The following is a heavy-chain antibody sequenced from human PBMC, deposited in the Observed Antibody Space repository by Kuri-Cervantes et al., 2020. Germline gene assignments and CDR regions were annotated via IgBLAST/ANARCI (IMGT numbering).Heavy chain of an antibody. CDR1: GFSFSRYS. CDR3: ARYGGSHSSDAFDI. CDR2: IYSGGST. D-gene: IGHD1-26*01. V-gene: IGHV3-53*04. Sequence: GESLKISCTASGFSFSRYSMSWVRQAPGKGLEWVSVIYSGGSTYYADSVKGRFTISRHNSKNTLYLQMNSLRAEDTAVYYCARYGGSHSSDAFDIWGQGTMVTVSS. J-gene: IGHJ3*02.